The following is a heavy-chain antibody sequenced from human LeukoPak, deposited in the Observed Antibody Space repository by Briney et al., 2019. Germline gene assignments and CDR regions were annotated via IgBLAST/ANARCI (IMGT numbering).Heavy chain of an antibody. J-gene: IGHJ4*02. D-gene: IGHD3-16*01. CDR3: ARMGGGNTHPALFDY. V-gene: IGHV3-23*01. CDR2: ISPSGGTT. Sequence: GGSLRLSWAASGFTFSSYGVNWVRQAPGKGLEWISAISPSGGTTYYADSVQGRFTISRSNSRNTLYLQMSSLRAEDTAVYYCARMGGGNTHPALFDYWGQGTLVTVSS. CDR1: GFTFSSYG.